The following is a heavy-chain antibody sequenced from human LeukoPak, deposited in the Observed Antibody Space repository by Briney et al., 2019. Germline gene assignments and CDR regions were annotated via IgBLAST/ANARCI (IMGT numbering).Heavy chain of an antibody. Sequence: GGSLRLSCAASGFTVSSNYMSWVRQAPGKGLEWVSVIYSGGSTYYADSVKGRFTISRDNYKNTLYLQMNSLRAEDTAVYYCAREVSGAARPVDYWGQGTLVTVSS. V-gene: IGHV3-66*01. J-gene: IGHJ4*02. D-gene: IGHD6-6*01. CDR1: GFTVSSNY. CDR3: AREVSGAARPVDY. CDR2: IYSGGST.